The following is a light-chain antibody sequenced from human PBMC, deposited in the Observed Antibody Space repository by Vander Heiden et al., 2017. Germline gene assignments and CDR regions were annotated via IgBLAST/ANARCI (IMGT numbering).Light chain of an antibody. CDR2: AAS. V-gene: IGKV1-9*01. CDR3: QQLYSYPLT. Sequence: IQLFQSPSSLPAFVGDRVTTTCRASQGITSYLAWYQLTPGKAPKLLIYAASTLQGGVPSRFSGSGSGTHFTLTISRLQPEDFATYYCQQLYSYPLTFGGGTKVEIE. J-gene: IGKJ4*01. CDR1: QGITSY.